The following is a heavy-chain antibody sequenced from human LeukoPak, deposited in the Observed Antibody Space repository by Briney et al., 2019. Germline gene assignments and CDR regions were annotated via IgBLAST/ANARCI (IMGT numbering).Heavy chain of an antibody. Sequence: GRSLRLSCEAYGLTFGSHAMYWVRQAPGKGLEWVAGIFGSGGSPHYADPVKGRFTISRDNSRNTVYLQINSLRAEDTAVYYCGKTTVGYSSGQKPAWPVDYWGQGTLVTVSS. CDR1: GLTFGSHA. CDR2: IFGSGGSP. D-gene: IGHD5-18*01. CDR3: GKTTVGYSSGQKPAWPVDY. J-gene: IGHJ4*02. V-gene: IGHV3-23*01.